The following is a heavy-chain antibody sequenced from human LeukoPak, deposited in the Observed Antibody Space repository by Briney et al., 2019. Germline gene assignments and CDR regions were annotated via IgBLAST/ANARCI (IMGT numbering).Heavy chain of an antibody. D-gene: IGHD3-3*01. J-gene: IGHJ4*02. CDR1: GFTFSSYA. V-gene: IGHV3-30*01. Sequence: PGGSLRLSCAASGFTFSSYAMHWVRQAPGKGLEWVAVISYDGSNKYYADSMKGRFTISRDNSKNTLYLQMNSLRAEDTAVYYCARSSRPRLRFLNYWGQGTLVTVSS. CDR2: ISYDGSNK. CDR3: ARSSRPRLRFLNY.